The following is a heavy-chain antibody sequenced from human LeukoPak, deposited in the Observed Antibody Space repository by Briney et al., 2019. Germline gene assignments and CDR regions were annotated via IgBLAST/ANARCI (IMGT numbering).Heavy chain of an antibody. Sequence: ASVKVSCKASGYTFTGYYIHWVRQAPGQGLEWMGWINPNIGGTNYAQKFQGRVAMTRDTSISTAYMDLSRLRSDDTAVYYCARTWGIAAVIDYWGQGTLVTVSS. D-gene: IGHD6-13*01. J-gene: IGHJ4*02. CDR2: INPNIGGT. CDR1: GYTFTGYY. CDR3: ARTWGIAAVIDY. V-gene: IGHV1-2*02.